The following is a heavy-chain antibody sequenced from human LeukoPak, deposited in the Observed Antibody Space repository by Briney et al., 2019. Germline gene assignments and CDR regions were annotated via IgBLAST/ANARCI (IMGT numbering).Heavy chain of an antibody. CDR1: GGSFSGYY. Sequence: SETLSLTCAVYGGSFSGYYWSWIRQPPGKGLEWIGEINHSGSTNYNPSLKSRVTISVDTSKNQFSLKLSSVTAADTAVYYCARDGSGILGYFDYWGQGTLVTVSS. J-gene: IGHJ4*02. D-gene: IGHD3-10*01. CDR2: INHSGST. CDR3: ARDGSGILGYFDY. V-gene: IGHV4-34*01.